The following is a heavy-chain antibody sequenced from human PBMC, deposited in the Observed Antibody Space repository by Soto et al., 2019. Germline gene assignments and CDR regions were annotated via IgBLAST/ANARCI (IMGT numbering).Heavy chain of an antibody. CDR2: INHSGST. CDR1: GGSFSGYY. V-gene: IGHV4-34*01. CDR3: ASSGYWLIVTTVPYYFDY. J-gene: IGHJ4*02. D-gene: IGHD4-17*01. Sequence: SETLSLTCAVFGGSFSGYYWGWIRQPPGKGLEWIGEINHSGSTNYNPSLKSRVTISADKSKNQFTLKLSSVTAADTAVYYCASSGYWLIVTTVPYYFDYWGQGTLVTVSS.